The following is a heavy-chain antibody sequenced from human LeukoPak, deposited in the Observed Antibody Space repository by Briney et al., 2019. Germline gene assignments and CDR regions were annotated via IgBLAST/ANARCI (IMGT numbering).Heavy chain of an antibody. CDR3: ASRSTSCYYYYYGMDV. V-gene: IGHV3-66*02. Sequence: GGSLRLSCAASGFTVSSNYMSWVRQAPGKGLEWVSVIYSGGSTYYADSVKGRFTISRDNSKNTLYLQMNSLRAEDTAVYYCASRSTSCYYYYYGMDVWGQGTTVTGSS. D-gene: IGHD2-2*01. J-gene: IGHJ6*02. CDR1: GFTVSSNY. CDR2: IYSGGST.